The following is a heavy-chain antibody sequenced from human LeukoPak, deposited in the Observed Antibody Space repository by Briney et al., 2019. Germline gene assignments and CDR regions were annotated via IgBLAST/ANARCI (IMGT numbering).Heavy chain of an antibody. CDR1: GFTFSSYA. CDR2: ISGSGGST. D-gene: IGHD2-2*03. CDR3: AKGHGYCSSTSCYGVLDY. V-gene: IGHV3-23*01. Sequence: GGSLRLSCAASGFTFSSYAMSWVRQAPGKGLEWVSAISGSGGSTYYADSVKGRFTISRDNSKNTLYPQMNSLRAEDTAVYYCAKGHGYCSSTSCYGVLDYWGQGTLVTVSS. J-gene: IGHJ4*02.